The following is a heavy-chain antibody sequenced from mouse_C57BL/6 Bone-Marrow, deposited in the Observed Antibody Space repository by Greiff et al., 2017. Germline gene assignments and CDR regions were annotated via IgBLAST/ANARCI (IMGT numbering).Heavy chain of an antibody. D-gene: IGHD1-1*02. Sequence: VQLQQSGPELVKPGASVKISCKASGYTFTDYYMNWVKQSHGKSLEWIGDINPNNGGTSYNQKFKGKATLTVDKSSSTAYMELRSLTSEDSAVYYCARGYGGNYVPYWGQGTLVTVSA. CDR3: ARGYGGNYVPY. CDR1: GYTFTDYY. CDR2: INPNNGGT. J-gene: IGHJ3*01. V-gene: IGHV1-26*01.